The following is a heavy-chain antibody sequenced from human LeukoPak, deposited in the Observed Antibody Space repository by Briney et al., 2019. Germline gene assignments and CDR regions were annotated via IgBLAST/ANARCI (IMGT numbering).Heavy chain of an antibody. CDR1: GFTLSSKA. D-gene: IGHD5-24*01. CDR3: ARERDGYNWRYFDY. V-gene: IGHV3-53*01. CDR2: IYSGGST. Sequence: GGSLRLSCTASGFTLSSKAWSWSGRAPGGGLKWVSVIYSGGSTYYADSVKGRFTISRDNSKNTLYLQMNSLRAEDTAVYYCARERDGYNWRYFDYWGQGTLVTVSS. J-gene: IGHJ4*02.